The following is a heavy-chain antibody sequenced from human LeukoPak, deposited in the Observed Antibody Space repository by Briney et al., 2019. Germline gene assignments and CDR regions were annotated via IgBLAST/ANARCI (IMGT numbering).Heavy chain of an antibody. J-gene: IGHJ4*02. CDR3: ARDSSPEGFDY. V-gene: IGHV1-69*04. CDR1: GGTFSSYT. D-gene: IGHD6-13*01. Sequence: GASVKVSCKASGGTFSSYTISWVRQAPGQGREWMGRIIPILGIANYAQKFQGRVTITADKSTSTAYMELSSLRSEDTAVYYCARDSSPEGFDYWGQGTLVTVSS. CDR2: IIPILGIA.